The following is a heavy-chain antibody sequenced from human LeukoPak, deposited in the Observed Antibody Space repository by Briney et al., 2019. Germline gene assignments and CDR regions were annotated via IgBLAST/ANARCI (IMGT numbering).Heavy chain of an antibody. CDR1: GFIFSSYV. D-gene: IGHD6-13*01. CDR2: ISHDGSTK. J-gene: IGHJ4*02. V-gene: IGHV3-30*18. Sequence: GRSLRLSCAASGFIFSSYVLHWVRQAPGKGLEWVAVISHDGSTKYYVDSVKGRFTISRDNSKNTLYLQMNSLRPEDTAVYYCVKIAATGPDYWGQGTLVTVSS. CDR3: VKIAATGPDY.